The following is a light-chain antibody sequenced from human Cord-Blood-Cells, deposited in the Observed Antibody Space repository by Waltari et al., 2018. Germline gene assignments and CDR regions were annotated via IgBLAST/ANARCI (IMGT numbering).Light chain of an antibody. J-gene: IGKJ1*01. CDR2: AAS. CDR3: QQSYSTPRT. CDR1: QSISSY. V-gene: IGKV1-39*01. Sequence: DTQMTQPPSSLSAPVGDRVPITCRASQSISSYLNWYQQKPGKAPKLLIYAASSLQSGVPSRFSGSGSGTDFTLTISSLQPEDFATYYCQQSYSTPRTFGQGTKVDIK.